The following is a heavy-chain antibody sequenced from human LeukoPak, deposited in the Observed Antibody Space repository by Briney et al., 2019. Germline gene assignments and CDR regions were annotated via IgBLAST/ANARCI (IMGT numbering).Heavy chain of an antibody. Sequence: GGSLRLSCAASGFTFSSYAMSWVRQAPGKGLEWVSGISGSGACTYYADSVKGRFTISRDNSKNTLYLQMNSLRAEDTAVYSCAKETDYNYIYYFDYWGQGTLVTVSS. V-gene: IGHV3-23*01. CDR3: AKETDYNYIYYFDY. CDR2: ISGSGACT. J-gene: IGHJ4*02. D-gene: IGHD5-24*01. CDR1: GFTFSSYA.